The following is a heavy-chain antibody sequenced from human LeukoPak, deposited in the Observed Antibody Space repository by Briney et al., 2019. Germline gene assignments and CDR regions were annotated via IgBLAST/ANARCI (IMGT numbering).Heavy chain of an antibody. CDR1: GYTFTSYA. CDR3: ARDRYGDGFAHLDY. D-gene: IGHD5-24*01. J-gene: IGHJ4*02. Sequence: GASVKVSCKASGYTFTSYAIHWVRQAPGQGLEWMGWITPSGGTNYPQKFQGRVVITWDTSITTAYMDLSRLTSDDTAVYYCARDRYGDGFAHLDYWGQGALVTVSS. CDR2: ITPSGGT. V-gene: IGHV1-2*02.